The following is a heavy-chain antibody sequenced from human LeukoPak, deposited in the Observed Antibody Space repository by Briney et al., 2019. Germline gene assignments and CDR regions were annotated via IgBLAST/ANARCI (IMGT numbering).Heavy chain of an antibody. CDR1: GGTFSSYA. J-gene: IGHJ4*02. V-gene: IGHV1-69*04. CDR3: AKSRVGGYYGSGSYPLDW. CDR2: IIPILGIA. D-gene: IGHD3-10*01. Sequence: ASVKVSCKASGGTFSSYAVSWVRQAPGQGLEWMGRIIPILGIANYAQKFQGRVTITTDESTSTAYMELSSLRSEDTAVYYCAKSRVGGYYGSGSYPLDWWGQGTLVTVSS.